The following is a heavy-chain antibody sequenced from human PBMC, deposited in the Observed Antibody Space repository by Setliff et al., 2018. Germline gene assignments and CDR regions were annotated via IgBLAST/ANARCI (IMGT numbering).Heavy chain of an antibody. D-gene: IGHD3-16*01. Sequence: GGSLRLSCAASGFTFSSYRMHWVRQAPGKGLEWVAVIWDDGGNKYHADSVKARFTISRDNSKNTLYLQMNSLRPEDTAVYYCARSTNGYQQRYDFWGQGALVTVSS. J-gene: IGHJ4*02. CDR2: IWDDGGNK. CDR1: GFTFSSYR. V-gene: IGHV3-33*08. CDR3: ARSTNGYQQRYDF.